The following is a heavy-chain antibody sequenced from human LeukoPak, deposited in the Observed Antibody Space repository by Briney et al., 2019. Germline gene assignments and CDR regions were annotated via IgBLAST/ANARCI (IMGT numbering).Heavy chain of an antibody. CDR1: GFTFSSYG. V-gene: IGHV3-30*18. D-gene: IGHD3-10*01. Sequence: GRSLRLSCAASGFTFSSYGMHWVRQAPGKGLEWVAVISYDGSNKYYADSVKGRFTISRDNSKNTLYLQMNSLRAEDTAVYYCGKKGERVWFGESNHQHYFDYWGQGPLVTVSS. CDR3: GKKGERVWFGESNHQHYFDY. CDR2: ISYDGSNK. J-gene: IGHJ4*02.